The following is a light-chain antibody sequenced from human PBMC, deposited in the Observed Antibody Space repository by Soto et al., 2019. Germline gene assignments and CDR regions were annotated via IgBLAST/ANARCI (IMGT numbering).Light chain of an antibody. CDR3: YSYAGGEAYV. V-gene: IGLV2-23*02. Sequence: QSALTQPASVSGSPGQSITISCTGTSSDVGSFNLVSWYQQHPGKAPKLMIYEVSKRPSGVSNRFSGSKSGNTASLTISWLQAEDEADYYCYSYAGGEAYVFGTGTKLTVL. J-gene: IGLJ1*01. CDR1: SSDVGSFNL. CDR2: EVS.